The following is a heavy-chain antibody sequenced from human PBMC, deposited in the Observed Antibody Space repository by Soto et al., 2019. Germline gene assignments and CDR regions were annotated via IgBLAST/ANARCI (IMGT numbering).Heavy chain of an antibody. J-gene: IGHJ4*02. D-gene: IGHD3-9*01. CDR1: DDSINSDKYY. CDR2: IYYRGNA. CDR3: ARLEGLATISYYFDF. Sequence: QLQLQESGPGLVKPSETLSLTCSVSDDSINSDKYYWGWIRQPPGKGLEWIGSIYYRGNAYYNPSLQTRVTISLDTPNSQFSLKLNSVTAADSAVYFCARLEGLATISYYFDFWGPGALVTVSS. V-gene: IGHV4-39*01.